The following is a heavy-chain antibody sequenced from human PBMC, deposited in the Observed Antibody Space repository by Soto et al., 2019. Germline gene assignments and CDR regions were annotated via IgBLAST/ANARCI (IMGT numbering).Heavy chain of an antibody. V-gene: IGHV4-31*03. J-gene: IGHJ5*02. CDR1: GGSISRGDYY. CDR3: ARWWSGSRQGFDP. D-gene: IGHD3-3*01. CDR2: IDYSGST. Sequence: QVQLQESGPGLVKPSQTLSLTCTVSGGSISRGDYYWSWIRQHPGKGLEWIGYIDYSGSTYYNPSLKSRVTISVDTSKNQFALKLRSVTAADTAVYYCARWWSGSRQGFDPWGQGTLVTVSS.